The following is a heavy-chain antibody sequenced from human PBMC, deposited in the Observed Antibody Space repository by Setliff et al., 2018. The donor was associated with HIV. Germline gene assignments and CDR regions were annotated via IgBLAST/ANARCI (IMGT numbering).Heavy chain of an antibody. Sequence: ASVKVSCKASGYTFNDNYIHWVRRAPGQGLEWMGRISPDIGDTNYAQMFHGRVTMTRDTSISTAYMELSSLKSDGTAVYYCARGADHFDTSGYYSFFDPWGQGTLVTVSS. J-gene: IGHJ5*02. CDR2: ISPDIGDT. CDR1: GYTFNDNY. CDR3: ARGADHFDTSGYYSFFDP. V-gene: IGHV1-2*06. D-gene: IGHD3-22*01.